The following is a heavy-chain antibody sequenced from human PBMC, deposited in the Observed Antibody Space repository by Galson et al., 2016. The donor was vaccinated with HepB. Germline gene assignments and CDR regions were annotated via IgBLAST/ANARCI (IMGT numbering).Heavy chain of an antibody. CDR3: ARGFNSFGSGSYNAFDI. CDR1: GGSFSGYY. V-gene: IGHV4-34*01. Sequence: SETLSLTCAVYGGSFSGYYWSWIRQPPGKGLEWIGEINHSGSTNYNPSLKSRVTISVDTSKNQFSLNLSSVTAADTAVYYCARGFNSFGSGSYNAFDIWGQRTMVTVSS. D-gene: IGHD1-26*01. CDR2: INHSGST. J-gene: IGHJ3*02.